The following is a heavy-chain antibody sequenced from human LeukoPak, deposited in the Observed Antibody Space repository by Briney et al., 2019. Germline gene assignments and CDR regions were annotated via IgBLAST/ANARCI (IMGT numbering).Heavy chain of an antibody. CDR2: INHSGST. V-gene: IGHV4-34*01. CDR3: ARGRAARALNKKSWFDP. CDR1: GGSFSGYY. Sequence: SETLSLTCAVYGGSFSGYYWSWIRQPPGKGLEWIGEINHSGSTNYNPSLKSRVTISVDTSKNQFSLKLSSVTAADTAVYYCARGRAARALNKKSWFDPWGQGTLVTVSS. D-gene: IGHD2-15*01. J-gene: IGHJ5*02.